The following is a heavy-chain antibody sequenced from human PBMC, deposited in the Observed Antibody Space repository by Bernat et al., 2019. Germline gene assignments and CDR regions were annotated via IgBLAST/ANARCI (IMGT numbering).Heavy chain of an antibody. D-gene: IGHD3-3*01. CDR1: GFIFSTSE. Sequence: EVQLVESGGGFVQPGGSLRLSCAASGFIFSTSEMNWVRQAPGKGLEWVSYISSGGSTIYYADSVKGRFTVSRDNANDSLYLQMNGLRAEDTAVYYFANDFWSGFYVGNFWGQGTLVGVSS. V-gene: IGHV3-48*03. CDR2: ISSGGSTI. CDR3: ANDFWSGFYVGNF. J-gene: IGHJ4*02.